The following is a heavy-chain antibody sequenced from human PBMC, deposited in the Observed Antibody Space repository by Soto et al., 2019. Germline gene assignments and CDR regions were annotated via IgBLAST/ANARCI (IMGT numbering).Heavy chain of an antibody. CDR3: ARAVGDPLYYLDY. CDR2: TDYSGNT. CDR1: SDSISSYY. Sequence: QVQLQESGPGLVRPSETLSLTCTVSSDSISSYYWIWIRQSPGKGLEWIGYTDYSGNTNYNPSLKGRVTMSGETSKNQFSRRLTSVTAADTAVYYCARAVGDPLYYLDYWGQGTLVTVSS. D-gene: IGHD6-19*01. J-gene: IGHJ4*02. V-gene: IGHV4-59*08.